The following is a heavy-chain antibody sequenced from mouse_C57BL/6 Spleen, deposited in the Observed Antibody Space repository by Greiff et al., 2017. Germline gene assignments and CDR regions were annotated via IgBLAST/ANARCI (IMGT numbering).Heavy chain of an antibody. V-gene: IGHV1-82*01. J-gene: IGHJ4*01. CDR1: GYAFSSSW. CDR2: IYPGDGDT. CDR3: ARSQLTYAMDY. D-gene: IGHD3-1*01. Sequence: VQRVESGPELVKPGASVKISCKASGYAFSSSWMNWVKQRPGKGLEWIGRIYPGDGDTNYNGKFKGKATLTADKSSSTAYMQLSSLTSEDSAVYFCARSQLTYAMDYWGQGTSVTVSS.